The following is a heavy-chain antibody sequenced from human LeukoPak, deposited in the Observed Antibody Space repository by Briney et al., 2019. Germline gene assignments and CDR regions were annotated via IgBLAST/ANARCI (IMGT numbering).Heavy chain of an antibody. J-gene: IGHJ4*02. D-gene: IGHD3-10*01. V-gene: IGHV3-9*01. CDR3: AKDRYYYGSGSYNFDY. CDR2: ISWNSGSI. CDR1: GFTFDDYA. Sequence: PGRSLRLSCAASGFTFDDYAMHWVRQAPGKGLEWVSGISWNSGSIGYADSVKGRFTISRDNAKNSLYLQMNSLRAEDTALYYCAKDRYYYGSGSYNFDYWGQGTLVTVSS.